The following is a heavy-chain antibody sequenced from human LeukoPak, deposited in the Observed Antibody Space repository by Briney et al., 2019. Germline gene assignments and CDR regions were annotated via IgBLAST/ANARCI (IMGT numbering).Heavy chain of an antibody. J-gene: IGHJ6*02. D-gene: IGHD2-2*01. CDR3: ARDRVPAAIFLAGNLRDYYNGMDV. CDR1: GASIRGYY. Sequence: PSETLSLTCTVSGASIRGYYWSWIRQPPGKGLEWIGYIYYSGSTYYNPSLKSRVTISVDTSKNQFSLKLSSVTAADTAVYYCARDRVPAAIFLAGNLRDYYNGMDVWGQGTTVTVSS. CDR2: IYYSGST. V-gene: IGHV4-30-4*01.